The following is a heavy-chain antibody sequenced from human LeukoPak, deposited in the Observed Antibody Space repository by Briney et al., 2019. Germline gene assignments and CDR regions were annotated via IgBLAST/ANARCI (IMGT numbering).Heavy chain of an antibody. V-gene: IGHV4-31*03. CDR1: GGSISSGGYY. Sequence: PSETLSLTCTVSGGSISSGGYYWSWIRQHPGKGLEWIGYIYYSGSTYYNPSLKSRVTISVDTSKNQFSLKLSSVTAADTAVYYCARGRGNGDYPFDYWGQGTLVTVSS. CDR2: IYYSGST. D-gene: IGHD4-17*01. J-gene: IGHJ4*02. CDR3: ARGRGNGDYPFDY.